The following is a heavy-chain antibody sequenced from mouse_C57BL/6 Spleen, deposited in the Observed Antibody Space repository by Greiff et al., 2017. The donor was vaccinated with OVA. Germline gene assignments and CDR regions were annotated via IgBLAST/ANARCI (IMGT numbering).Heavy chain of an antibody. Sequence: EVKLMESGGGLVQPGGSLKLSCAASGFTFSDYYMYWVRQTPEKRLEWVAYISNGGGSTYYPDTVKGRFTISRDNAKNTLYLQMSRLKSEDTAMYYCARDNTGYFDYWGQGTTLTVSS. CDR2: ISNGGGST. J-gene: IGHJ2*01. CDR1: GFTFSDYY. D-gene: IGHD1-3*01. V-gene: IGHV5-12*01. CDR3: ARDNTGYFDY.